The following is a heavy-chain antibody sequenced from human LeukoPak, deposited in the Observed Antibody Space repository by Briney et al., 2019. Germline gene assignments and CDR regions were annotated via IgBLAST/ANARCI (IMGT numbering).Heavy chain of an antibody. D-gene: IGHD1-14*01. J-gene: IGHJ6*03. Sequence: PARSLRLSCAASGFTFSSYEMNWVRQADGNVLEWVSYISSSGSTIYYADSVKGRFTISRDNAKNSLYLQMNSLRAEDTAVYYCARDQMPDDYYMDVWGKGTTVTISS. CDR3: ARDQMPDDYYMDV. V-gene: IGHV3-48*03. CDR1: GFTFSSYE. CDR2: ISSSGSTI.